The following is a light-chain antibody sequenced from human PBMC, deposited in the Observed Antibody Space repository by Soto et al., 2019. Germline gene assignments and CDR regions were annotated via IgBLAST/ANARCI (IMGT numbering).Light chain of an antibody. CDR2: SAS. V-gene: IGKV1-16*02. J-gene: IGKJ1*01. Sequence: DIQMTQSPSSLSASVGDRGTITCRASQGINNNLAWFQQKPGXAPXXLIYSASSLQSGVPSKFSGSGSGTDFTLTISSLQPDDFATYDCQQYNSYWTFGQGTKVDIK. CDR1: QGINNN. CDR3: QQYNSYWT.